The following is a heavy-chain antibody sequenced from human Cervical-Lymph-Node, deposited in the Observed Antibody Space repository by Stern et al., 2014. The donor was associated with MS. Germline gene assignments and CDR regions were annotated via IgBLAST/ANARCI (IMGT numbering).Heavy chain of an antibody. CDR1: GFTFSDYY. CDR2: ISSSAGTM. CDR3: ARYYDSSGYSYVQYFDY. V-gene: IGHV3-11*01. D-gene: IGHD3-22*01. Sequence: VQLVQSGGGLVNPGGSLRLSCAASGFTFSDYYMSWIRQAPGKGLEWVSYISSSAGTMYYADSGKGRFTVSRDNAKNSLYLQMNSLRAEDTAVYYCARYYDSSGYSYVQYFDYWGQGALVTVSS. J-gene: IGHJ4*02.